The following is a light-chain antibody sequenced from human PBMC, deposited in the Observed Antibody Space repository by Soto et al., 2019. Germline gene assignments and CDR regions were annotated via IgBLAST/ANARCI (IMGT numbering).Light chain of an antibody. J-gene: IGKJ2*01. V-gene: IGKV3-20*01. CDR2: GAS. CDR3: QQVASSPRT. CDR1: QSVTNNY. Sequence: DIVLTQSPAILSLSPGERGTLSCRASQSVTNNYLAWYQHKPGHAPRLLIYGASIRATGLPDRFSGSGSGPDFTLTISRLEPEDFAVSYCQQVASSPRTFGQGTKVQIK.